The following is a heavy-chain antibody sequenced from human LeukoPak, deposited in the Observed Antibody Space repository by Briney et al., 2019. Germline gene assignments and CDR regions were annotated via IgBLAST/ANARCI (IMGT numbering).Heavy chain of an antibody. D-gene: IGHD4-17*01. CDR2: ISSSSSTI. J-gene: IGHJ4*02. CDR3: ARGAAYGDYSTTDDY. CDR1: GFTFSSYS. V-gene: IGHV3-48*01. Sequence: GGSLRLSCAASGFTFSSYSMNWVRQAPGKGLEWVSYISSSSSTIYYADSVKGRFTISRDNAKNSLYLQMNSLRAEDTAVYYCARGAAYGDYSTTDDYWGQGTLVTVSS.